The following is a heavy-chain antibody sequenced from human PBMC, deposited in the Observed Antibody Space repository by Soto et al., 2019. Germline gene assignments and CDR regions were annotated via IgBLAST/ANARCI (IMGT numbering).Heavy chain of an antibody. CDR2: IIPSFGTA. D-gene: IGHD6-13*01. CDR1: GGTFSSYA. CDR3: ARPYSSSWYWFDP. V-gene: IGHV1-69*12. Sequence: QVQLVQSGAEVKKPGSSVKVSCKASGGTFSSYAISWVRQAPGQGLEWMGGIIPSFGTAHYTQKFQGRDTVTADESTSTAYMELSSLRSKDTAVYYWARPYSSSWYWFDPWGQGTLVTVCS. J-gene: IGHJ5*02.